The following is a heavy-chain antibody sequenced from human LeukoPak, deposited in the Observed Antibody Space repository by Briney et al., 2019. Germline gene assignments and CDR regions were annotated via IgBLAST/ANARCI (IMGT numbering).Heavy chain of an antibody. V-gene: IGHV3-53*01. CDR1: GFTVSSNY. Sequence: PGGSLRLSCAASGFTVSSNYMSWVRQAPGKGLEWVSVIYSGGSTYRADSVKGRFTISRDNSKNTLYLQMNSLRAEDTAVYYCASGSGSYRTPYYYMDVWGTGTTVTVSS. CDR3: ASGSGSYRTPYYYMDV. CDR2: IYSGGST. D-gene: IGHD3-10*01. J-gene: IGHJ6*03.